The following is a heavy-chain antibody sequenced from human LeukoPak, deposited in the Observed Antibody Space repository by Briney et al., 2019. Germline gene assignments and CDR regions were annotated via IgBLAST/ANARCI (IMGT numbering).Heavy chain of an antibody. CDR3: AKDYSYGSGTSDAFDI. CDR2: ISWNSGSI. D-gene: IGHD3-10*01. Sequence: GGSLRLSCAASGFTFDDYAMHWARQAPGKGLEWVSGISWNSGSIGYADSVKGRFTISRDNAKNSLYLQMNSLRAEDTALYYCAKDYSYGSGTSDAFDIWGQGTVVTVSS. J-gene: IGHJ3*02. V-gene: IGHV3-9*01. CDR1: GFTFDDYA.